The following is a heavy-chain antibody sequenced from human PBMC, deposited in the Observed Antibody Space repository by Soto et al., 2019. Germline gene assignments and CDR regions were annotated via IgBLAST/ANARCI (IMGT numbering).Heavy chain of an antibody. J-gene: IGHJ3*01. CDR3: ARGKYSGFDA. CDR1: GDSFSSNSVA. D-gene: IGHD2-15*01. V-gene: IGHV6-1*01. CDR2: TYYRSKWYN. Sequence: SQTLSLTCAISGDSFSSNSVAWNWIRQSPSRGLEWLGRTYYRSKWYNDYAVSVKSRITVNPDTSKNQFSLQLNSVTPEDTAVYYCARGKYSGFDAWGQGPMVTVSS.